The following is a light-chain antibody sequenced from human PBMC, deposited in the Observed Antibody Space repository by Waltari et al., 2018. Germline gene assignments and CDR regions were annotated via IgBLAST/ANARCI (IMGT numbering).Light chain of an antibody. CDR3: SSYTSSRV. V-gene: IGLV2-14*01. CDR2: DVS. CDR1: SSDVGGYNS. J-gene: IGLJ2*01. Sequence: QSALTQPASVSGSPGQSITIYCSGTSSDVGGYNSVSWYQQHLGKAPKLMIYDVSKRPSGVSNRFSGSKSGNTAALTSSGLQAEDEADYYCSSYTSSRVFGGGTKLTVL.